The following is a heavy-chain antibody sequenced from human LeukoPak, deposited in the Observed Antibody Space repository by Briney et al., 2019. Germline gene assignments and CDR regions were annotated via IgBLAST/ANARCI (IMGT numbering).Heavy chain of an antibody. Sequence: GGSLRLSCAASGFTFSNAWMSWVRQAPGKGLEWVGRIKSKNDGGTTDYAAPVKGRFTISRDDSKNTLYLQMNSLKTEDTAVYYCTTVPITGTSGDSPIDYWGQETLVTVSS. CDR1: GFTFSNAW. CDR3: TTVPITGTSGDSPIDY. CDR2: IKSKNDGGTT. D-gene: IGHD1-7*01. J-gene: IGHJ4*02. V-gene: IGHV3-15*01.